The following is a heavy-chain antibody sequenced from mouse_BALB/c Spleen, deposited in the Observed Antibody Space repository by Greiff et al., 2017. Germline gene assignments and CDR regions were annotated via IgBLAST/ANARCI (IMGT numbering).Heavy chain of an antibody. CDR3: ARDETTATLAY. Sequence: EVHLVESGGGLVKPGGSLKLSCAASGFTFSDYYMYWVRQTPEKRLEWVATISDGGSYTYYPDSVKGRFTISRDNAKNNLYLQMSSLKSEDTAMYYCARDETTATLAYWGQGTLVTVSA. CDR2: ISDGGSYT. CDR1: GFTFSDYY. D-gene: IGHD1-2*01. V-gene: IGHV5-4*02. J-gene: IGHJ3*01.